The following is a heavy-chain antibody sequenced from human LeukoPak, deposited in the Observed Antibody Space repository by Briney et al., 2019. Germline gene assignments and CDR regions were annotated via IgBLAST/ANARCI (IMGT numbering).Heavy chain of an antibody. D-gene: IGHD3-16*01. J-gene: IGHJ4*02. CDR2: IYSGGST. V-gene: IGHV3-53*04. CDR3: ARDHRGGPLV. Sequence: GGSLRLSCAASGFTFSSYAMSWVRQAPGKGLEWVSVIYSGGSTYYADSVKGRFTISRHNSKNTLYLQMNSLRAEDTAVYYCARDHRGGPLVWGQGTLVTVSS. CDR1: GFTFSSYA.